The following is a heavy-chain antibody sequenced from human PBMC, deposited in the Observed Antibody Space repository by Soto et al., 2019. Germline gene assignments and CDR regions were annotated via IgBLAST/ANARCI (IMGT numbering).Heavy chain of an antibody. V-gene: IGHV1-69*13. CDR3: ARLHSHGTYGMDV. CDR1: GGSFTYT. Sequence: SVKVSCKASGGSFTYTLSWVRQAPGQGLGWMGGIIPIFGTANYAQKFQGRVTITADESTKTAYMELSTLRSEDTAVYYCARLHSHGTYGMDVWGQGTTVTVSS. D-gene: IGHD5-18*01. CDR2: IIPIFGTA. J-gene: IGHJ6*02.